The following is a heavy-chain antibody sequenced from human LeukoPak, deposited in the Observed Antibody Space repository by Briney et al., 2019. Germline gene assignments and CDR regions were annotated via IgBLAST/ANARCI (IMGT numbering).Heavy chain of an antibody. Sequence: GGSLSLSGAASGFTSSNAWRSWVRQAPGKGLEWVGRIKSKTDGGTTDYAAPVKGRFTISRDDSKNTLYLQMNSLKTEDTAVYYCTTDPGPADYDYWGQGTLVTVSS. CDR3: TTDPGPADYDY. CDR2: IKSKTDGGTT. V-gene: IGHV3-15*01. CDR1: GFTSSNAW. D-gene: IGHD2-8*02. J-gene: IGHJ4*02.